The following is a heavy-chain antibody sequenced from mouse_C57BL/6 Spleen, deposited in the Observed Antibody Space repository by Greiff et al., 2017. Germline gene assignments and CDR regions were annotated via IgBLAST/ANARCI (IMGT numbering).Heavy chain of an antibody. CDR1: GYTFTDYY. J-gene: IGHJ2*01. CDR2: IYPGSGNT. V-gene: IGHV1-84*01. D-gene: IGHD4-1*01. CDR3: ARSDWGGGVFDY. Sequence: QVQLQQSGPELVKPGASVKISCKASGYTFTDYYINWVKQRPGQGLEWIGRIYPGSGNTKYNEKFKGKATLTVDTSSSTAYMQLSSLTSEDSAVYFCARSDWGGGVFDYWGQGTTLTVSS.